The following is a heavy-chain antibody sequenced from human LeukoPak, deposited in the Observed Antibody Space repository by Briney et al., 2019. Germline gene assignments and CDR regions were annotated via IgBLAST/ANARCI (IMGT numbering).Heavy chain of an antibody. CDR2: IIPILGIA. Sequence: ASVKVSCKASGGTFSSYAISWVRQAPGQGLEWMGRIIPILGIANYAQKFQGRVTITADKSTSTAYMELSSLRSEDTAVYYCARGTLTYYYGSGSYWTDYWGQGTLVTVSS. CDR3: ARGTLTYYYGSGSYWTDY. D-gene: IGHD3-10*01. CDR1: GGTFSSYA. V-gene: IGHV1-69*04. J-gene: IGHJ4*02.